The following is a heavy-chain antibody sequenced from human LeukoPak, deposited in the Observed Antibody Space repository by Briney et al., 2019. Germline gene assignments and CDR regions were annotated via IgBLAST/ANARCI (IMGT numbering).Heavy chain of an antibody. CDR3: ARAGITIFGVVSGTDY. CDR1: GYTFTGYY. V-gene: IGHV1-2*02. D-gene: IGHD3-3*01. Sequence: GASVKVSCKASGYTFTGYYMHWVRQAPGQGLEWMGWINPNSGGTNYAQKFQGRVTMNRDTSISTAYMELSRLRSDDTAVYYCARAGITIFGVVSGTDYWGQGTLVTVSS. J-gene: IGHJ4*02. CDR2: INPNSGGT.